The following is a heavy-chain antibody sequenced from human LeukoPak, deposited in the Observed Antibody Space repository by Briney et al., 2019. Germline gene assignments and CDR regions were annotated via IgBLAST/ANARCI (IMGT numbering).Heavy chain of an antibody. CDR1: GVSMSSNNR. CDR2: IHESGST. CDR3: ARHEGFSQKD. J-gene: IGHJ4*02. V-gene: IGHV4-4*02. Sequence: SGTLSLTCAVSGVSMSSNNRWSWVRPPPGKGLEWIGEIHESGSTNYNPSLKSRVTISVDKSKDQFSLKLSSVTAADTAVYYCARHEGFSQKDWGQGTQVTAS.